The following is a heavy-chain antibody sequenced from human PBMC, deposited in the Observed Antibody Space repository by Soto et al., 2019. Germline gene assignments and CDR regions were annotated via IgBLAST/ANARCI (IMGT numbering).Heavy chain of an antibody. Sequence: GGSLRLSCAASGFTFSSYAMIWVRRAPGEGLEWVSAISGSGGSTYYADSVKGRFTISRDNSKNTLYLQMNSLRAEDTAVYYCAKKEGGGSYRYAAFDYWGQGTLVTVSS. J-gene: IGHJ4*02. CDR2: ISGSGGST. V-gene: IGHV3-23*01. CDR1: GFTFSSYA. CDR3: AKKEGGGSYRYAAFDY. D-gene: IGHD1-26*01.